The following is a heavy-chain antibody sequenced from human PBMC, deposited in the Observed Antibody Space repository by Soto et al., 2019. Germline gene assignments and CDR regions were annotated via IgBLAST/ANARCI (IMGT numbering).Heavy chain of an antibody. CDR3: ARDLGWNDY. V-gene: IGHV1-18*01. Sequence: QVQLVQSGGEVKKPGASVKVSCKAFGYTLSSYALRWLRQAPGQGLEWMGWTSAYNGNTNYAQNFQGRVTMTTDTSTNTAYLELTNLISDDKAVYYCARDLGWNDYWGQGTLVTVSS. CDR2: TSAYNGNT. CDR1: GYTLSSYA. J-gene: IGHJ4*02. D-gene: IGHD1-1*01.